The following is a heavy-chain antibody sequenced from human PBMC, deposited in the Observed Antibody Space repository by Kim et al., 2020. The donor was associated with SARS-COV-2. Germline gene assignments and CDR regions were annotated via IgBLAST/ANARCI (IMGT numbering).Heavy chain of an antibody. CDR3: ARGSTRFLEWFGFDY. Sequence: GGSLRLSCAASGFTFSSYWMSWVHQAPGKGLEWVANIKQDGSEKYYVDSVKGRFTISRDNAKNSLYLQMNSLRAEDTAVYYCARGSTRFLEWFGFDYWGQGTLVTVSS. V-gene: IGHV3-7*03. CDR2: IKQDGSEK. D-gene: IGHD3-3*01. J-gene: IGHJ4*02. CDR1: GFTFSSYW.